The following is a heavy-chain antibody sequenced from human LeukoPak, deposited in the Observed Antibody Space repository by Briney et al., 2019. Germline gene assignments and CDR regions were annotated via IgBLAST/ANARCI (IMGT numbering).Heavy chain of an antibody. CDR1: GFTFSSYG. J-gene: IGHJ4*02. D-gene: IGHD3-16*02. V-gene: IGHV3-21*01. CDR3: ARADYDYVWGSYRQYYFDY. CDR2: ISSSSDYI. Sequence: GGSLRLSCAASGFTFSSYGIHWVRQAPGKGLEWVSSISSSSDYIYHADSVKGRFTISRDNPKKSLYLQMNSLRAEDTAVYYCARADYDYVWGSYRQYYFDYWGQGTLVTVSS.